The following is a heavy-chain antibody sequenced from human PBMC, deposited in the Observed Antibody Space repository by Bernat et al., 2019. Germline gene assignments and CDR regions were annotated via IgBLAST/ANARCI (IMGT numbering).Heavy chain of an antibody. CDR2: ISYDGSNK. CDR3: AKASVPAGYYYYYYGMDV. J-gene: IGHJ6*02. D-gene: IGHD2-2*01. CDR1: GFTFSSYG. Sequence: QVQLVESGGGVVQPGRSLRLSCAASGFTFSSYGMHWVRQAPGKGLEWVAVISYDGSNKYYADSVKGRFTSSRDNSKNTLYLQINSLRAEDTAVYYCAKASVPAGYYYYYYGMDVWGQGTTVTVSS. V-gene: IGHV3-30*18.